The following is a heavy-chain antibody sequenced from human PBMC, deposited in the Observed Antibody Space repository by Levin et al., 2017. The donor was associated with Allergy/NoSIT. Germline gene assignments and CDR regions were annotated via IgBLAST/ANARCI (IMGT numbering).Heavy chain of an antibody. J-gene: IGHJ4*02. CDR2: IWFDGRTT. Sequence: PGGSLILSCAASGFAFSGCAMHWVRQAPGKGLEWVAMIWFDGRTTYYADSVKGRFTISRDNSKNTVYLQMNSLRAEDRAVYYCARDPPDSGWAFDFWGQGTLVTVSS. CDR3: ARDPPDSGWAFDF. V-gene: IGHV3-33*01. D-gene: IGHD6-19*01. CDR1: GFAFSGCA.